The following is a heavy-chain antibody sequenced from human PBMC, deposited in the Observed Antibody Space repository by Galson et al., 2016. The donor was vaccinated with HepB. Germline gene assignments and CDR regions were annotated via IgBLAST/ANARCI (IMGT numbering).Heavy chain of an antibody. CDR1: GFTLGDYS. CDR3: ASMTGTTPGGY. J-gene: IGHJ4*02. D-gene: IGHD1-20*01. Sequence: SLRLSCAASGFTLGDYSMNWVRQAPGKGLEWISFISSSSSTKFYADSVKGRFSISRDNAKSSLFLQMNSLRSEDTAVYYCASMTGTTPGGYWGQGTLVTVSS. V-gene: IGHV3-48*01. CDR2: ISSSSSTK.